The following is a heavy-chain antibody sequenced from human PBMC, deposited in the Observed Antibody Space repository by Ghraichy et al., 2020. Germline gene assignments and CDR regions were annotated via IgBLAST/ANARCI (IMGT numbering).Heavy chain of an antibody. CDR1: GGSISSGGYY. J-gene: IGHJ4*02. V-gene: IGHV4-31*03. CDR2: IYYSGST. Sequence: SETLSLTCTVSGGSISSGGYYWSWIRQHPGKGLEWIGYIYYSGSTYYNPSLKSRVTISVDTSKNQFSLKLSSVTAADTAVYYCARAYCSSTSCYHLDYWGQGTLVTVSS. D-gene: IGHD2-2*01. CDR3: ARAYCSSTSCYHLDY.